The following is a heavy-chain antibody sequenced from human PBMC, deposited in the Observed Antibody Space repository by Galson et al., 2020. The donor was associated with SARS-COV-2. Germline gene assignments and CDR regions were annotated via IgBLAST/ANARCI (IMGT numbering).Heavy chain of an antibody. V-gene: IGHV4-34*01. J-gene: IGHJ4*02. D-gene: IGHD2-2*01. CDR2: INFGGDT. Sequence: SETLSLTCAVYGGSFSGYSWTWVRQAPGKGLEWIGEINFGGDTNYSPSLRSRVTISVDTSKNQFSLKLSSVTAADTAVYYCARFLPAATPFDYWGQGTLVTVSS. CDR1: GGSFSGYS. CDR3: ARFLPAATPFDY.